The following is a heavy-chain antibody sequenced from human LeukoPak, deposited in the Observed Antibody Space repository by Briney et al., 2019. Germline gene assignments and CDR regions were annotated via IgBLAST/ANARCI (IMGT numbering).Heavy chain of an antibody. D-gene: IGHD3-22*01. J-gene: IGHJ3*02. V-gene: IGHV1-2*02. CDR3: ATTRLSSNGYYYGDAFDI. CDR1: GYTFTGYY. CDR2: IKPNSGGT. Sequence: ASVKVSCKASGYTFTGYYMHWVRQAPGQGLEWMGWIKPNSGGTNYAQKFQGRVTMTRDTSISTAYMELSRLRSDDTAVYCCATTRLSSNGYYYGDAFDIVGQGTMVSVSS.